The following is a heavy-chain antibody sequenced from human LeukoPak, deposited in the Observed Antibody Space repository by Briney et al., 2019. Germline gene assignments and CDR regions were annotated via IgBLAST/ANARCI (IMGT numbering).Heavy chain of an antibody. CDR2: IYSSGST. CDR1: GGSMSSYY. D-gene: IGHD3-10*01. J-gene: IGHJ5*02. Sequence: SETLSLTSTVSGGSMSSYYWNWVRQPPGKGLEWIGNIYSSGSTDYNPSLKSRVTISLDTSKFQFSLRLNSVTAADTAVYYCARADPNASGYFYRFNWFDPWGQGTLVTVSS. V-gene: IGHV4-59*01. CDR3: ARADPNASGYFYRFNWFDP.